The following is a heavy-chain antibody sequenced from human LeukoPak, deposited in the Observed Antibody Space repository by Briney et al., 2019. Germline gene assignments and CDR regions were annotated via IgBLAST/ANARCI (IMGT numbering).Heavy chain of an antibody. CDR2: ISYDGSNK. CDR3: AKGWMNLGYYGSGSYPEPLDY. J-gene: IGHJ4*02. CDR1: GFTFSSYG. D-gene: IGHD3-10*01. V-gene: IGHV3-30*18. Sequence: PGGSLRLSCAASGFTFSSYGMHWVRQAPGKGLEWVAVISYDGSNKYYADSVKGRFTISRDNSKNTLCLQMNSLRAEDTAVYYCAKGWMNLGYYGSGSYPEPLDYWGQGTLVTVSS.